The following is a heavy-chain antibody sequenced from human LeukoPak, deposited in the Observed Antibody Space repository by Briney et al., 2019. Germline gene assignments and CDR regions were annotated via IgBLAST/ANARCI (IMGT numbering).Heavy chain of an antibody. J-gene: IGHJ4*02. CDR2: IKQDASEI. Sequence: GGSLRLSCAASGVLISGYWMSWVRQDPGKGLEWVANIKQDASEIYYVASVRGRFTISRDNAKNSVFLQMNSLRAEDTAVYYCATDGGPFDNWGQGILVTVSS. V-gene: IGHV3-7*01. CDR1: GVLISGYW. CDR3: ATDGGPFDN. D-gene: IGHD3-10*01.